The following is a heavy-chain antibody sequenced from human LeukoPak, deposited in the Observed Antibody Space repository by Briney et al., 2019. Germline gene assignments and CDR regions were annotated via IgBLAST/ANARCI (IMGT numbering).Heavy chain of an antibody. D-gene: IGHD3-10*01. CDR1: GGTFSSYA. CDR3: ASLLWFGEFPLSDDAFDI. Sequence: ASVKVSCKASGGTFSSYAISWVRQAPGQGLEWMGRIIPILGIANYAQKFQGRVTITADKSTSTAYMELSSLRSEDTAVYYCASLLWFGEFPLSDDAFDIWGQGTIVTVSS. J-gene: IGHJ3*02. V-gene: IGHV1-69*04. CDR2: IIPILGIA.